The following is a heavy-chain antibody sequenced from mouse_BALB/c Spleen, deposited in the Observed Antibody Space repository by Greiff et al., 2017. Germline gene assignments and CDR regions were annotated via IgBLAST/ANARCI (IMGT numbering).Heavy chain of an antibody. V-gene: IGHV7-3*02. CDR1: GFTFTDYY. J-gene: IGHJ3*01. Sequence: EVHLVESGGGLVQPGGSLRLSCATSGFTFTDYYMSWVRQPPGKALEWLGFIRNKANGYTTEYSASVKGRFTISRDNSQSILYLQMNTLRAEDSATYYCARDDYDGFAYWGQGTLVTVSA. D-gene: IGHD2-4*01. CDR3: ARDDYDGFAY. CDR2: IRNKANGYTT.